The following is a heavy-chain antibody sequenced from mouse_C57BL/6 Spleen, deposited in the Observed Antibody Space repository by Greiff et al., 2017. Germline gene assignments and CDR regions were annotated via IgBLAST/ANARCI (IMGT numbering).Heavy chain of an antibody. D-gene: IGHD1-1*01. CDR3: ARGNGSSYRPGDWYFDV. CDR1: GFTFSSYT. J-gene: IGHJ1*03. V-gene: IGHV5-9*01. Sequence: EVKLMESGGGLVKPGGSLKLSCAASGFTFSSYTMSWVRQTPEKRLEWVATISGGGGNTYYPDSVKGRFTISRDNAENTLYLQMSSLRSEDTALYYCARGNGSSYRPGDWYFDVWGTGTTVTVSS. CDR2: ISGGGGNT.